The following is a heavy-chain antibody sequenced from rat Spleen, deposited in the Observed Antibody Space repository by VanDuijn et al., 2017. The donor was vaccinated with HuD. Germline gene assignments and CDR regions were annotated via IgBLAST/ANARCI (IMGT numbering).Heavy chain of an antibody. Sequence: EVQLVESGGGLVQPGRSLKLSCAASGFTFSDYYMAWVRQAPKKGLEWVASISSGGGGTYYSDSVKGRFTISRENAKNTLSLQMDSLRFEDTASYYCARQYYGYTDWGQGTLVTVSS. CDR3: ARQYYGYTD. D-gene: IGHD1-9*01. CDR1: GFTFSDYY. CDR2: ISSGGGGT. J-gene: IGHJ3*01. V-gene: IGHV5-22*01.